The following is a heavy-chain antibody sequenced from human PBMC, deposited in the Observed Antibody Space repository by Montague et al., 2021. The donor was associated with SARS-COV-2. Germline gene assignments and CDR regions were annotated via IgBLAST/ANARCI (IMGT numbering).Heavy chain of an antibody. V-gene: IGHV4-59*08. Sequence: SETLSLTCAVSSGSINYYYLSWIRQSPGKGLERIGDIYYSGNANYNPSLQSRVTISVDSSKTQFSLRLTSVTAADTAVYYCARHGVGCEFGGHNWCTDAFDVWGQGTVVTVPS. J-gene: IGHJ3*01. CDR2: IYYSGNA. D-gene: IGHD2-15*01. CDR1: SGSINYYY. CDR3: ARHGVGCEFGGHNWCTDAFDV.